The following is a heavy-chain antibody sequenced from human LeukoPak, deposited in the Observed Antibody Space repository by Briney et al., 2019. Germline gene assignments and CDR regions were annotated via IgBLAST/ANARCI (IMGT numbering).Heavy chain of an antibody. J-gene: IGHJ4*02. CDR2: IIPIVGTT. CDR1: GGTFSNYA. Sequence: SVKVSCKASGGTFSNYAISWVRQAPGQGLEWMGVIIPIVGTTNYAQKFQGRVTISADASTSTLYMDLSSLGSEDTAVYYCARVPADHHSIVDYWGQGTLVTVSS. V-gene: IGHV1-69*13. CDR3: ARVPADHHSIVDY. D-gene: IGHD2-15*01.